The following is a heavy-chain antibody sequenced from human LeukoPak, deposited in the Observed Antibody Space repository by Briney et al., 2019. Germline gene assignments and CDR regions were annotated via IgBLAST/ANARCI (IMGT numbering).Heavy chain of an antibody. CDR1: GGSISSGDYY. CDR2: MYYSGST. V-gene: IGHV4-30-4*01. J-gene: IGHJ5*02. D-gene: IGHD3-22*01. CDR3: ARPYYYDSRIDP. Sequence: SQTLSLTCTVSGGSISSGDYYWSSIRQPPGKGLEWIAYMYYSGSTYYNPSLKSRVTMSADTSKNQLSLKLSSVTAADTAVYYCARPYYYDSRIDPWGQGILVTVSS.